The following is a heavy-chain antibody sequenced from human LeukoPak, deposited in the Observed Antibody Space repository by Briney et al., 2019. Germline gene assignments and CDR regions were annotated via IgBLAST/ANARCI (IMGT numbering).Heavy chain of an antibody. Sequence: SETLSLTCTVSGGSISSYYWSWIRQPAGKGLEWIGRIYTSGSTNYNPSLKSRVTMSVDTSKNQFSLKLSSVTAADTAVYYCARDGYSSNLYYFDYWGQGTLVTVSS. V-gene: IGHV4-4*07. CDR2: IYTSGST. J-gene: IGHJ4*02. CDR3: ARDGYSSNLYYFDY. D-gene: IGHD6-13*01. CDR1: GGSISSYY.